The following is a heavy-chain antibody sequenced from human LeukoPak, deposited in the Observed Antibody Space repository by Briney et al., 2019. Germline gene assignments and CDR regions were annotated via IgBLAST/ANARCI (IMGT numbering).Heavy chain of an antibody. D-gene: IGHD4-17*01. CDR2: ISISGDTT. V-gene: IGHV3-23*01. J-gene: IGHJ4*02. CDR3: ANEIRPNDY. CDR1: GFPLRSHA. Sequence: PGGALRLSCGASGFPLRSHALTLGRPAPGEGLEWVSAISISGDTTYYADAVKGRFTISRDNSKNTVYLQMNSLRAEDTAVYYCANEIRPNDYWGQGTLVTVSS.